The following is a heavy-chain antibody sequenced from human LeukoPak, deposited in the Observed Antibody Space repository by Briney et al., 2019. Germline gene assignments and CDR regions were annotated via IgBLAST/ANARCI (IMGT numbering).Heavy chain of an antibody. V-gene: IGHV1-8*03. D-gene: IGHD2-2*02. CDR3: ARGRYCSSTSCYTGIRRYYYYYMDV. CDR1: GYTFTSYD. Sequence: ASVKVSCKASGYTFTSYDINWVRQATGQGLEWMGWMNPNSGNTGYAQKFQGRVTITRNTSISTAYMVLSSLRSEDTAVYYCARGRYCSSTSCYTGIRRYYYYYMDVWGKGTTVTVSS. J-gene: IGHJ6*03. CDR2: MNPNSGNT.